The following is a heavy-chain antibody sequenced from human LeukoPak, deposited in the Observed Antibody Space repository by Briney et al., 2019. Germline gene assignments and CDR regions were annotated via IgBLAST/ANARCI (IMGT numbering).Heavy chain of an antibody. V-gene: IGHV4-34*01. Sequence: KPSETLSLTCAVYGGSFSGYYWSWIRQPPGKGLEWIGEINHSGSTNYNPSLKSRVTISVDTSKNQFSLKLSSVTAADAAVYYCARHDRWALYAAARTTTFDYWGQGTLVTVSS. CDR1: GGSFSGYY. D-gene: IGHD6-13*01. J-gene: IGHJ4*02. CDR2: INHSGST. CDR3: ARHDRWALYAAARTTTFDY.